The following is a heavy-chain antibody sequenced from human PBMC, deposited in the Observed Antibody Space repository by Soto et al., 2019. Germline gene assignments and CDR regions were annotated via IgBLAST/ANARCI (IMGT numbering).Heavy chain of an antibody. D-gene: IGHD3-22*01. Sequence: SETLSLTCTVSGGSIGSDDYYWSWIRQAPGRGLEWIGYIHSSGSIYYNPSLKSRATMSIDTAGNQFSLQVSSVTVADTAVYYCARDLDGLHDDTSGPFPRPGWGQGTLVTVSS. CDR1: GGSIGSDDYY. CDR3: ARDLDGLHDDTSGPFPRPG. J-gene: IGHJ1*01. V-gene: IGHV4-30-4*01. CDR2: IHSSGSI.